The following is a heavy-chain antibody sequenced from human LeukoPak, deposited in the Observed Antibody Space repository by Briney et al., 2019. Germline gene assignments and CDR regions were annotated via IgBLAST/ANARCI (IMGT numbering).Heavy chain of an antibody. J-gene: IGHJ5*02. V-gene: IGHV1-18*01. CDR1: GYTFTSYG. Sequence: ASVKVSCKASGYTFTSYGVSWVRQAPGQGLEWMGWISAYNGNTNYAQKLQGRVTMTTDTSTSTAYMELRSLRSDDTAVYYCARVCNWNGHPGHNWFDPWGQGTLVTVSS. CDR3: ARVCNWNGHPGHNWFDP. CDR2: ISAYNGNT. D-gene: IGHD1-1*01.